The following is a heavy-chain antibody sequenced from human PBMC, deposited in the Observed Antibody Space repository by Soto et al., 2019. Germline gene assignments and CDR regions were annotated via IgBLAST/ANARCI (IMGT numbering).Heavy chain of an antibody. D-gene: IGHD6-13*01. CDR2: IYPGDSDT. Sequence: GESLKISCKGSGYSFTSYWIGWVRQMPGKGLEWMGIIYPGDSDTRYSPSLQGQVTLSADKSISTAYLQWRSLKASDTAMYYCARLGISSSWYGVWFDPWGQGTLVTVSS. V-gene: IGHV5-51*01. CDR3: ARLGISSSWYGVWFDP. J-gene: IGHJ5*02. CDR1: GYSFTSYW.